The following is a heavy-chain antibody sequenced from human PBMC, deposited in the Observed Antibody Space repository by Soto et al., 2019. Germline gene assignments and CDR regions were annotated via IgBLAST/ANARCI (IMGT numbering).Heavy chain of an antibody. CDR3: ARDVHSYYYDSSGYYSPWFDP. D-gene: IGHD3-22*01. J-gene: IGHJ5*02. CDR2: INHSGST. CDR1: GGSFSGYY. Sequence: SETLSLTCAVYGGSFSGYYWSWIRQPPGKGLEWIGEINHSGSTNYNPSLKSRVTISVDTSKNQFSLKLSSVTAADTAVYYCARDVHSYYYDSSGYYSPWFDPWGQRTLVTVSS. V-gene: IGHV4-34*01.